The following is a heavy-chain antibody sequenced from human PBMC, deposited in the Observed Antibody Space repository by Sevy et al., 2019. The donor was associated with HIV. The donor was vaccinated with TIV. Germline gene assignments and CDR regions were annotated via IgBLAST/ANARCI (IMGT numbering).Heavy chain of an antibody. V-gene: IGHV3-48*03. J-gene: IGHJ4*02. D-gene: IGHD1-26*01. CDR1: GFTFSNYE. CDR2: ISSSGTTT. Sequence: GGSLRLSCEASGFTFSNYEMNWVRQAPGTGLQWLSYISSSGTTTYYAESVKGRFTISRDNFKSTLYLQMNILRAEDTAVYYCAGAGVGAKGFDYWGQGTLVTVSS. CDR3: AGAGVGAKGFDY.